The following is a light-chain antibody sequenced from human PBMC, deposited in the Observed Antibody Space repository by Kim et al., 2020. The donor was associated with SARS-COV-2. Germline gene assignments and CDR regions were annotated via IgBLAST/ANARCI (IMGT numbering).Light chain of an antibody. CDR1: SSDVGGYNY. Sequence: QSALTQPASVSGSPGQSITISCTGTSSDVGGYNYVSWYQQHPGKAPKVVIYDVSKRPSGVSNRFSGSKSGNTASLTISGLQAEDEADYYCISYTTSSTLVFGGGTKLTVL. CDR3: ISYTTSSTLV. V-gene: IGLV2-14*01. J-gene: IGLJ2*01. CDR2: DVS.